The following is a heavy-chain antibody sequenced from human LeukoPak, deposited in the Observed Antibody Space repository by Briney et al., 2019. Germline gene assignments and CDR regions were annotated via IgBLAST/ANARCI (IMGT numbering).Heavy chain of an antibody. CDR1: GGSISSSG. J-gene: IGHJ5*01. Sequence: ETLSLTCTVSGGSISSSGYFWGWIRQPPGKGLEWVSSISSSSSYIYYADSVKGRFTISRDNAKNSLYLQMNSLRAEDTAVYYCARDEGSSSWFGYWGQGTLVTVSS. D-gene: IGHD6-13*01. V-gene: IGHV3-21*01. CDR3: ARDEGSSSWFGY. CDR2: ISSSSSYI.